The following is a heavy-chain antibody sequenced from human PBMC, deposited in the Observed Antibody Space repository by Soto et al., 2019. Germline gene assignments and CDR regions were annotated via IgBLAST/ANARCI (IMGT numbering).Heavy chain of an antibody. CDR2: IGSGGGST. Sequence: EVQLLESGGGLVQPGGSLRLSCAASGFTFSSYAMSWVRQAPGKGLEWVSAIGSGGGSTFYADSVKGRFTISRDSSKNTLFLQMNSLRAEDTAVYYCAKAGCGVGSCYPYFFDYWGQGTLVTVSS. D-gene: IGHD2-15*01. V-gene: IGHV3-23*01. CDR1: GFTFSSYA. J-gene: IGHJ4*02. CDR3: AKAGCGVGSCYPYFFDY.